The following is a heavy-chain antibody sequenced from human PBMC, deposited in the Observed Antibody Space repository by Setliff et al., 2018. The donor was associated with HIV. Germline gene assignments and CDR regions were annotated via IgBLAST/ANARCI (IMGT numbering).Heavy chain of an antibody. CDR3: ARVVGVAPYYYMDV. V-gene: IGHV3-7*01. J-gene: IGHJ6*03. CDR1: GLIFSSYW. D-gene: IGHD2-15*01. CDR2: IKQDGSEK. Sequence: PGGSLRLSCAASGLIFSSYWMSWVRQAPGKGLEWVANIKQDGSEKYYADSVKGRFTISRDTSKDTLYLQMNSLRAEDTAVYYCARVVGVAPYYYMDVWGKGTTVTVSS.